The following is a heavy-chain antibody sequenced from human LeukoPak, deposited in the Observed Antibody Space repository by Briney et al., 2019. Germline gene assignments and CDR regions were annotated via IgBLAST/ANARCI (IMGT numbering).Heavy chain of an antibody. CDR1: GFTFSSYW. V-gene: IGHV3-7*01. CDR2: IKQDGSEK. Sequence: GGSLRLSCAAYGFTFSSYWMSWVRQAPGKGLEWVANIKQDGSEKYYVDSVKGRFTISRDNAKNSLYLQMNSLRAEDTAVYYCAREDNWNYAAFDYWGQGTLVTVSS. D-gene: IGHD1-7*01. J-gene: IGHJ4*02. CDR3: AREDNWNYAAFDY.